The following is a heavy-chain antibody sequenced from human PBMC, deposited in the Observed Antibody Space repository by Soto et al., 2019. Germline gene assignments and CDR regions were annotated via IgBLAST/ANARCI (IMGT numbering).Heavy chain of an antibody. Sequence: PSETLSLTCAVSGDSINSSHWWSWVRQPPGKGLEWIGQISHSGSTNYNPSLTSRVTISVDKSKNHFSLKLTSVTAADTAVYYCAKVVVAATRHTDFDSWGQGTLVTVSS. CDR3: AKVVVAATRHTDFDS. V-gene: IGHV4-4*02. J-gene: IGHJ4*02. CDR1: GDSINSSHW. D-gene: IGHD2-15*01. CDR2: ISHSGST.